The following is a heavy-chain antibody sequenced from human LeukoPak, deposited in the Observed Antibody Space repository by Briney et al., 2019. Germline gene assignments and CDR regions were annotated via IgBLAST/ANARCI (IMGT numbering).Heavy chain of an antibody. Sequence: ASVKVSCKASGYTVTGYYMHCVRQAPGQGLEWMGWINPNSGGTNYAQKFQGRVTMTRDTSISTAYMELSRLRSDDTAVYYCAREPISFFDYDVDYWGQGTLVTVSS. V-gene: IGHV1-2*02. CDR2: INPNSGGT. CDR3: AREPISFFDYDVDY. D-gene: IGHD5/OR15-5a*01. CDR1: GYTVTGYY. J-gene: IGHJ4*02.